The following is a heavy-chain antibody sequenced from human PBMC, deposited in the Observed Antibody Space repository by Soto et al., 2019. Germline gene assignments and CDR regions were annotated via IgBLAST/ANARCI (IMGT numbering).Heavy chain of an antibody. D-gene: IGHD3-10*01. V-gene: IGHV1-18*01. J-gene: IGHJ6*03. CDR3: ARVKGGFGELIDYYYYYYMDV. CDR1: GYTFTSYG. Sequence: QVQLVQSGAEVKKSGASVKVSCKASGYTFTSYGISWVRQAPGQGLEWMGWISAYNGNTNYAQKLQGRVTMTTDTSTSTAYMELRSLRSDDTAVYYCARVKGGFGELIDYYYYYYMDVWGKGTTVTVSS. CDR2: ISAYNGNT.